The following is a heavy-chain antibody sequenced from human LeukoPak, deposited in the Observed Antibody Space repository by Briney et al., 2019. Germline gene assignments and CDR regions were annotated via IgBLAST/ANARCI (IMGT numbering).Heavy chain of an antibody. Sequence: PGGSLRLSCAASGFIFSNYRMNWVRQAPGKGLEWVSSISTSSIYIYYADSLKGRFTISRDIAKNSLYLQMNSLRAEDTAVYYCARDRPQQWLVRGQRGYYYYMDVWGKGTTVTISS. J-gene: IGHJ6*03. CDR1: GFIFSNYR. D-gene: IGHD6-19*01. CDR3: ARDRPQQWLVRGQRGYYYYMDV. V-gene: IGHV3-21*01. CDR2: ISTSSIYI.